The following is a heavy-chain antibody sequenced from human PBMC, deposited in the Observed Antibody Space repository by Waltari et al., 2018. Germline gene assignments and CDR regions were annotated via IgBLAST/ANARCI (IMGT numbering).Heavy chain of an antibody. CDR2: VYRSGST. V-gene: IGHV4-4*02. J-gene: IGHJ5*02. Sequence: QLQLQESGPGLVKPSGTLSPRCAVSGDSMTSTYWWSWVRQSPQKGLEWIGQVYRSGSTNYNPSVASRVTITIDTSNNQFSLKVTSATAADTAVYYCARDRGRGLYLDTWGPGTLVTVSP. D-gene: IGHD2-15*01. CDR3: ARDRGRGLYLDT. CDR1: GDSMTSTYW.